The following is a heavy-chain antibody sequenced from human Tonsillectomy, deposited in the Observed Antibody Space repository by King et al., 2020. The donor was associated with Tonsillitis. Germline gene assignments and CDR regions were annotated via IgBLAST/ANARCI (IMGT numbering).Heavy chain of an antibody. J-gene: IGHJ4*01. CDR3: ARGMVVLVSADY. CDR2: IRASNGNT. CDR1: GYTFTSYG. V-gene: IGHV1-18*01. Sequence: VQLVQSGPEVKEPGASVKVSCKASGYTFTSYGFSWVRQAPGQGLEWMGWIRASNGNTKYAQKFQGRVTLTTDTRTSTASMELRNLRSDDTAVYYCARGMVVLVSADYWGQGTLVTVSS. D-gene: IGHD2-8*02.